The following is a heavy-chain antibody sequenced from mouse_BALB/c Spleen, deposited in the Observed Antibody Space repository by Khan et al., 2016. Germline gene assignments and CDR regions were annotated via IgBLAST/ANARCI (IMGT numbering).Heavy chain of an antibody. J-gene: IGHJ4*01. CDR1: GYAFTNYL. Sequence: QVQLQQPGAELVRPGTSVKVSCKASGYAFTNYLIEWVKQRPGQGLEWIGVINPGSGGTNYNEKFKGKATLTADKSSSTAYMRLSSLTSDDSAVYFCARYDGNYYAMDYWGQGTSVTVSS. CDR3: ARYDGNYYAMDY. V-gene: IGHV1-54*01. D-gene: IGHD2-3*01. CDR2: INPGSGGT.